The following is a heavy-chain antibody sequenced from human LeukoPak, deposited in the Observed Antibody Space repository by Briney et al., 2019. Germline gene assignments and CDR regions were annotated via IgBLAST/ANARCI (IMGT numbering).Heavy chain of an antibody. Sequence: GGSLRLTCAASGFTVSSNYMSWVRQAPGKGLEWVSVIYSGGSTYYADSVKGRFSISRDNAKNSLYLQKNSLRAEDTAVYYCARGVPYASWSGPHYSDYWGQGTLVTVSS. D-gene: IGHD3-3*01. CDR3: ARGVPYASWSGPHYSDY. J-gene: IGHJ4*02. CDR1: GFTVSSNY. V-gene: IGHV3-53*01. CDR2: IYSGGST.